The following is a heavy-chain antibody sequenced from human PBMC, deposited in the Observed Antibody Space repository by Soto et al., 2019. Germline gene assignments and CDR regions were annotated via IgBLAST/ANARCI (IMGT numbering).Heavy chain of an antibody. D-gene: IGHD2-2*01. CDR2: FSGSGGNI. CDR3: AKDPPWTVGPLAMDV. Sequence: PGGSLRLSCVASGFTFSTHAMIWVRQVTGKGLEWVSTFSGSGGNIYYGESVKGRFTISRDDPKNTLYLDMNSLRVEDTAVYYCAKDPPWTVGPLAMDVWGQGTTVTVSS. CDR1: GFTFSTHA. J-gene: IGHJ6*02. V-gene: IGHV3-23*01.